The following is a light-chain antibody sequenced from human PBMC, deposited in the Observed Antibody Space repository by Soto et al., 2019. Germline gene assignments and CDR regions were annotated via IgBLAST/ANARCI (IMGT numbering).Light chain of an antibody. V-gene: IGLV1-40*01. CDR3: QSYDSSLSGSGV. CDR1: NSNLGAGYD. J-gene: IGLJ2*01. CDR2: GNI. Sequence: QPVLTQPPSVSGAPGQRVTISCTGSNSNLGAGYDVHWYQQLPGAAPKLLIHGNINRPSGVPDRFSGSKSGTSASLAITGLQAEDEADYYCQSYDSSLSGSGVFGGGTKLTVL.